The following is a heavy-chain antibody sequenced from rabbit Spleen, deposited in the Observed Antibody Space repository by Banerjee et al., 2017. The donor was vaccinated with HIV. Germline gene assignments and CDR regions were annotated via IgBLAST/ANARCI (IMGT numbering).Heavy chain of an antibody. CDR2: INAVNANA. J-gene: IGHJ6*01. CDR1: GFDFSYRQV. D-gene: IGHD8-1*01. Sequence: QEQLVESGGGLVQPGGSLKLSCKASGFDFSYRQVMCWVRQAPGKGLEWIASINAVNANAVYANWAKRRFTISKTSSTTVSLQVTSLTAADTATYFCARDAGTSFSTYGMDLWGPGTLVTVS. CDR3: ARDAGTSFSTYGMDL. V-gene: IGHV1S45*01.